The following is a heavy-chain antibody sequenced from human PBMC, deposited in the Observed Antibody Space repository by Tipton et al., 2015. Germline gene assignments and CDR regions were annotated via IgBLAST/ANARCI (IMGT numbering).Heavy chain of an antibody. CDR1: GFTFSSSG. V-gene: IGHV3-21*06. J-gene: IGHJ2*01. CDR2: ISGSNTNT. CDR3: ARAVVVAGVHWSFDL. Sequence: SLRLSCAASGFTFSSSGMSWVRQAPGKGLEWVSSISGSNTNTYYGDSLKGRFTVSRDNAKNSVELQMNSLRAEDTAVYYCARAVVVAGVHWSFDLWGRGTLVTVSS. D-gene: IGHD2-15*01.